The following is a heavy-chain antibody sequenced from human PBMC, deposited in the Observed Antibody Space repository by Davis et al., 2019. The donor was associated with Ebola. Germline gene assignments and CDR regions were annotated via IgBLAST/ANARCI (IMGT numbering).Heavy chain of an antibody. Sequence: PGGSLRLSCAASGFTFSGSTMHWVRQASGKGLEWVGRIRSKANSYATTYAASVKGRFTISRDDSRNTAYLQMNSLKTEDTAVYYCSRQGDSGSFLSWGQGTLVTVSS. CDR2: IRSKANSYAT. J-gene: IGHJ5*02. CDR1: GFTFSGST. V-gene: IGHV3-73*01. CDR3: SRQGDSGSFLS. D-gene: IGHD1-26*01.